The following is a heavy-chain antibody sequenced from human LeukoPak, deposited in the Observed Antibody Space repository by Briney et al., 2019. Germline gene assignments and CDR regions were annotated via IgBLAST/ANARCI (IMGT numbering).Heavy chain of an antibody. D-gene: IGHD3-10*01. CDR3: ARVLSGRGSLYSYYYYMDV. V-gene: IGHV4-39*07. CDR1: GTSISSIRYY. Sequence: SETLSLTCTVSGTSISSIRYYWAWIRQPPGKGLEWIGSVFYTGTTYYNPSLKSRVTISVDTSRNQFSLKLTSVTAADTAVYYCARVLSGRGSLYSYYYYMDVWGKGTTVTISS. J-gene: IGHJ6*03. CDR2: VFYTGTT.